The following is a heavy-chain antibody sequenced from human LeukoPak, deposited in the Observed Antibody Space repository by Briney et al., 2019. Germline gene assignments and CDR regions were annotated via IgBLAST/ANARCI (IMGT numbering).Heavy chain of an antibody. CDR3: ARVTSGLDY. J-gene: IGHJ4*02. Sequence: AASVKVSCKASGYTFARFGITWVRQAPGQGLEWMGWINPNSGGTNYAQKFQGRVTMTRDTSISTAYMELSRLRSDDTAVYYCARVTSGLDYWGQGTLVTVSS. CDR2: INPNSGGT. V-gene: IGHV1-2*02. CDR1: GYTFARFG.